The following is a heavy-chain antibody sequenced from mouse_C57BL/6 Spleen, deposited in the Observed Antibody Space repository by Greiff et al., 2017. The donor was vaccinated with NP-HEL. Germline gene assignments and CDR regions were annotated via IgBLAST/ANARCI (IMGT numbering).Heavy chain of an antibody. Sequence: QVQLKQPGAELVRPGTSVKLSCKASGYTFTSYWMHWVKQRPGQGLEWIGVIDPSDSYTNYNQKFKGKATLTVDTSSSTAYMQLSSLTSEDSAVYYCARKRDYGNYWYFDVWGTGTTVTVSS. D-gene: IGHD2-1*01. CDR3: ARKRDYGNYWYFDV. CDR2: IDPSDSYT. CDR1: GYTFTSYW. J-gene: IGHJ1*03. V-gene: IGHV1-59*01.